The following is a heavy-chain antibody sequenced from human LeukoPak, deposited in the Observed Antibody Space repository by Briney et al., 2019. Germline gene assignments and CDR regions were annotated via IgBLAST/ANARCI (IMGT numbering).Heavy chain of an antibody. D-gene: IGHD6-19*01. Sequence: SETLSLTCAVYGGSFSGYYWSWIRQPPGKGLEWIGEINHSGSTNYNPSLESRVTISVDTSKNQFSLKLSSVTAADTAVYYCVSIAVADTTGNWFDPWGQGTLVTVSS. J-gene: IGHJ5*02. CDR1: GGSFSGYY. V-gene: IGHV4-34*01. CDR3: VSIAVADTTGNWFDP. CDR2: INHSGST.